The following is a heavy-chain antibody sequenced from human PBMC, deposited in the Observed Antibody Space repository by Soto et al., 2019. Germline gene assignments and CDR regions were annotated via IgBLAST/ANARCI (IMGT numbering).Heavy chain of an antibody. CDR1: GFTVSSNY. V-gene: IGHV3-53*02. CDR3: AGPSRCWSAHTGPGYFDL. Sequence: EVQLVETGGGLIQPGGSLRLFCAASGFTVSSNYMSWVRQAPGKGLEWVSVIYSGGSTYYADSVKGRFTISRDNSKNTLYLQMNSLRAEDTAVYYCAGPSRCWSAHTGPGYFDLWGRGTLVTVSS. J-gene: IGHJ2*01. CDR2: IYSGGST. D-gene: IGHD6-13*01.